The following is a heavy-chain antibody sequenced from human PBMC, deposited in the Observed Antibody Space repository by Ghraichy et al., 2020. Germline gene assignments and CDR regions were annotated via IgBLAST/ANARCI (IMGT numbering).Heavy chain of an antibody. CDR3: ARHPGRNSYYYGSGSYDLRGDGMDG. J-gene: IGHJ6*02. Sequence: GESLNISCKGSGYSFTSYWIGWVRQMPGKGLEWMGIIYPGDSDTRYSPSFQGQVTISADKSISTAYLQWSSLKASDTAMYYCARHPGRNSYYYGSGSYDLRGDGMDGWGQGTTVTVSS. CDR2: IYPGDSDT. D-gene: IGHD3-10*01. CDR1: GYSFTSYW. V-gene: IGHV5-51*01.